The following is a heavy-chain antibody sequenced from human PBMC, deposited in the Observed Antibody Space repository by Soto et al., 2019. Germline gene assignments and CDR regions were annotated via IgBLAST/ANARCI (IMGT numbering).Heavy chain of an antibody. J-gene: IGHJ4*02. CDR2: ISNSFSDGNT. V-gene: IGHV3-23*01. CDR1: GFTFGNYA. Sequence: DVQLLESGGGLVQPGGSLRLSCAASGFTFGNYAMNWVRQAPGKGLEWVSAISNSFSDGNTHYADSVKGRFTISRDNDKNTVFLEMNSLRDDDTAVYYCAKVFSPEGGNYFDHWGQGTLVTVSS. CDR3: AKVFSPEGGNYFDH.